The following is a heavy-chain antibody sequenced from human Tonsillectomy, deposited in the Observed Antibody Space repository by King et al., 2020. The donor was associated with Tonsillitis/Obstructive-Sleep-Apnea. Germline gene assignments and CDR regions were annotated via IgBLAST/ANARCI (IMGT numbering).Heavy chain of an antibody. V-gene: IGHV4-59*01. CDR3: SRVAXXTFXYYYYMXV. CDR1: GGSISSYY. D-gene: IGHD3-16*01. Sequence: VQLQESGPGLVKPSETLSLTCTVSGGSISSYYWSWIRQPPGKGLEWIGYIYYSGSTNYNPSLKSRVTISVDTSKNQFSLKLSSVTAADTAVYYWSRVAXXTFXYYYYMXVWGKXTTVTV. CDR2: IYYSGST. J-gene: IGHJ6*03.